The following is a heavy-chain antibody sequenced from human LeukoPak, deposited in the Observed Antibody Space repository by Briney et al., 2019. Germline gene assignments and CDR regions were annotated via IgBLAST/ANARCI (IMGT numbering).Heavy chain of an antibody. J-gene: IGHJ3*02. CDR1: GFTFSSYW. V-gene: IGHV3-74*01. Sequence: GGSLRLSCAASGFTFSSYWMHWVRQAPGKGLVWVSRINSDGSSTSYADSVKGRFTISRDNAKNTLYLQMNSLRAEDTAVYYRARVWHNWNYEAFDIWGQGTMVTVSS. CDR2: INSDGSST. D-gene: IGHD1-7*01. CDR3: ARVWHNWNYEAFDI.